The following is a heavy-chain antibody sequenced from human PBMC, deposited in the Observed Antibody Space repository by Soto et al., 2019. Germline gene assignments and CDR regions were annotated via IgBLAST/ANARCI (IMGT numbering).Heavy chain of an antibody. CDR1: GFTFSSYW. CDR2: INSDGSST. D-gene: IGHD3-3*01. V-gene: IGHV3-74*01. Sequence: PGGSLRLSCAASGFTFSSYWMHWVRQAPGKGLVWVSRINSDGSSTSYADSVKGRFTISRDNAKNTLYLQMNSLRAEDTAVYYCARGTDGTITIFGVVIMDYYGMDVWGQGTTVTVS. CDR3: ARGTDGTITIFGVVIMDYYGMDV. J-gene: IGHJ6*02.